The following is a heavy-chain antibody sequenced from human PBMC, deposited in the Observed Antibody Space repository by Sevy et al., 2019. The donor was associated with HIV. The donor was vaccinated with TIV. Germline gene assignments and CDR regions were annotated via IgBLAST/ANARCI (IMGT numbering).Heavy chain of an antibody. Sequence: ASVKVSCKASGYTFTGYYMHWVRQAPGQGLEWMGWINPNSGGTNYAQKFQGRVTMTRDTSISTAYMELSRLRSDDTAGYYCARVYCSSTSCSRYYYYYGMDVWGQGTTVTVSS. CDR2: INPNSGGT. CDR3: ARVYCSSTSCSRYYYYYGMDV. CDR1: GYTFTGYY. D-gene: IGHD2-2*01. V-gene: IGHV1-2*02. J-gene: IGHJ6*02.